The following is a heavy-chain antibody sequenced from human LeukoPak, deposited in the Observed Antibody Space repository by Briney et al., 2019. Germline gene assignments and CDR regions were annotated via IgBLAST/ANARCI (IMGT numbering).Heavy chain of an antibody. V-gene: IGHV4-59*01. J-gene: IGHJ3*02. CDR3: ASHYYDSSGPFDI. CDR1: GGSISSYY. CDR2: IYYSGST. D-gene: IGHD3-22*01. Sequence: PSETLSLTCTVSGGSISSYYWSWIRQPPGKGLEWIGYIYYSGSTNYNPSLKSRVTISVDTSKNQFSLKLSSVTAADTAVYHCASHYYDSSGPFDIWGQGTMVTVSS.